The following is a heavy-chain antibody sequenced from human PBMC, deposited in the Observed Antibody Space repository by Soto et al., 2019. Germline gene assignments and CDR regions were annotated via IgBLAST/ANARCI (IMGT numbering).Heavy chain of an antibody. V-gene: IGHV4-39*01. CDR3: AREFIAVAGFDAFDI. J-gene: IGHJ3*02. Sequence: QLQLQESGPGLVKPSETLSLTCTVSGGSISSSDSYWGWIRQSPGKGLEWIGNVYYNGSTYCNPSLKSRVTISVDTSTNQFSLKLSSVTAADTAVYYCAREFIAVAGFDAFDIWGQGTLVTVSS. CDR2: VYYNGST. CDR1: GGSISSSDSY. D-gene: IGHD6-19*01.